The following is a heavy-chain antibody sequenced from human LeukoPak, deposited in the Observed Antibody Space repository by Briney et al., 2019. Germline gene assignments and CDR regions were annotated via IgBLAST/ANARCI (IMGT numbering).Heavy chain of an antibody. CDR1: GGSMSNYY. V-gene: IGHV4-4*07. J-gene: IGHJ3*02. CDR2: IYTSGSS. D-gene: IGHD2-2*01. Sequence: SETLSLTCTVSGGSMSNYYWSWIRRPAGKGLEWIGRIYTSGSSTYNPSLKSRVTMSVDTSKNQFSLKLSSVTAADTAVYYCARLSVPDAEGAFDIWGQGTLVTVSS. CDR3: ARLSVPDAEGAFDI.